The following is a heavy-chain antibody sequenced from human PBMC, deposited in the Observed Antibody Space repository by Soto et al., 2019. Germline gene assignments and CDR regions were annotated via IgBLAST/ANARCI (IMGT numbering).Heavy chain of an antibody. J-gene: IGHJ4*02. Sequence: QLQLQESGPGLVKPSQTLSLTCTVSGGSISSGDYYWSWIRQPPGKGLEWIGYIYYSGFTYYNPSLNSRLTMSVDTSKNQFSLKLSSVIAADTAVYYCARSDNYVTFDHWGQGTLVTVSS. V-gene: IGHV4-30-4*01. CDR3: ARSDNYVTFDH. D-gene: IGHD4-4*01. CDR2: IYYSGFT. CDR1: GGSISSGDYY.